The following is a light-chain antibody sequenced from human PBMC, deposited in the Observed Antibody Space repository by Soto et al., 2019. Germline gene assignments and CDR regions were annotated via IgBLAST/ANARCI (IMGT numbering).Light chain of an antibody. V-gene: IGKV1-5*03. CDR1: QSISSW. J-gene: IGKJ1*01. CDR3: QQYNTYSLT. Sequence: DLQMTQSPSTLSASVGDRVTITCRASQSISSWLAWYQQKPGKAPQLLIYQASNLEGGVPSRFSGSGSGTEFTLTISSLQPDDFATYYCQQYNTYSLTFGQGTKVEIK. CDR2: QAS.